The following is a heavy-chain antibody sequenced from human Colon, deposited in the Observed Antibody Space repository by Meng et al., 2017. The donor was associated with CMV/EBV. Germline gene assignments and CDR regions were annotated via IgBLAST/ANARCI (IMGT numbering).Heavy chain of an antibody. D-gene: IGHD1-26*01. Sequence: GESLKISCAASGFTFSSYWMTWVRQAPGKGLEWVAFIYYHGSNEKYADSVKGRFTISRDNSKNTLYLQMSSLRDEDAAVYYCVKDIGLGGTRDNWGQGTLVTVSS. CDR2: IYYHGSNE. J-gene: IGHJ4*02. CDR1: GFTFSSYW. CDR3: VKDIGLGGTRDN. V-gene: IGHV3-30*02.